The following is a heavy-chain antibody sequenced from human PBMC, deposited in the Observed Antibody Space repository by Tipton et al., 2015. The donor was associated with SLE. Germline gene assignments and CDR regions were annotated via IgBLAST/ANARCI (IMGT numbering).Heavy chain of an antibody. V-gene: IGHV5-51*03. Sequence: QSGPEVKKPGESLKISCKGSGYSFTSYWIAWVRQMPGKGLEWMGIIYPGDSDTRYSPSFQGQVTISADKSINTAYLQWSSLEASDTAMYYCARLGASRSVTPDWFDPWGQGTLVTVSS. CDR1: GYSFTSYW. J-gene: IGHJ5*02. CDR2: IYPGDSDT. CDR3: ARLGASRSVTPDWFDP. D-gene: IGHD4/OR15-4a*01.